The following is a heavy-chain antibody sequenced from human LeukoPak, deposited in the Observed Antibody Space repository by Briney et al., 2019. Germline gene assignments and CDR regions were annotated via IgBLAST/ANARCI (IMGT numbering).Heavy chain of an antibody. CDR3: AKDRRTQWKWLVRD. D-gene: IGHD6-19*01. J-gene: IGHJ4*02. CDR1: GFNFSSFA. Sequence: PGGSLRLFCAASGFNFSSFAMSCVRQGPGKGLEWVSSISGSGGSTYYAHSVTGPFTISSDNSQDPLDLQLNSLRAEDQAVLYRAKDRRTQWKWLVRDWGQGTLVTVSS. V-gene: IGHV3-23*01. CDR2: ISGSGGST.